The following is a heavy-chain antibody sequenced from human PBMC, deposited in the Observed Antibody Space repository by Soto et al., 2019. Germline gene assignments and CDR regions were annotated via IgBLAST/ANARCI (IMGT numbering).Heavy chain of an antibody. D-gene: IGHD4-17*01. Sequence: PSETLSLTCTVSGGSISSYFWSWIRQSPGEGLEWITHIYSSRTTNYNPSLKSRVTISVDTSKNKFSLKLRSVTAADTAVYYCATDYGDYVGAFDIWGQGTMVTVSS. J-gene: IGHJ3*02. CDR2: IYSSRTT. CDR1: GGSISSYF. CDR3: ATDYGDYVGAFDI. V-gene: IGHV4-59*01.